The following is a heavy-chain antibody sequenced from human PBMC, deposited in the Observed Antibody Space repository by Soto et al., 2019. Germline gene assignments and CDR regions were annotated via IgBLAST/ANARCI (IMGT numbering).Heavy chain of an antibody. Sequence: PGGSLRLSCAASGFTFSSYAMHWVRQAPGKGLEYVSAISSNGGRIYYANSVKGRFTISRDNSKNMLYLQMGSLRAEDMAVYYCARGEALPGYFDYWGQGTLVIDSS. CDR3: ARGEALPGYFDY. CDR2: ISSNGGRI. J-gene: IGHJ4*02. V-gene: IGHV3-64*01. CDR1: GFTFSSYA.